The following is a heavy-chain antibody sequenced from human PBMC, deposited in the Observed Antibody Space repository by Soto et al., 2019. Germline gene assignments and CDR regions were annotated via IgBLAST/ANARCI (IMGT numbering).Heavy chain of an antibody. V-gene: IGHV1-58*01. D-gene: IGHD6-19*01. Sequence: QMQLVQSGPEVKKPGTSVKVSCKASGFTFSHSAVQWVRQARGQRLEWIGWIVVNSGNTNFAQKFQERVTITRDMSTNTVYMELSCLSSEHTALYYWAANPRYTSGWYGAATWYYYGMDVWGQGTTVTVPS. CDR1: GFTFSHSA. J-gene: IGHJ6*02. CDR3: AANPRYTSGWYGAATWYYYGMDV. CDR2: IVVNSGNT.